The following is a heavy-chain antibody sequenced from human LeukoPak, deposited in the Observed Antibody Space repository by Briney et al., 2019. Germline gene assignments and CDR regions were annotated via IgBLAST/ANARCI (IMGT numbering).Heavy chain of an antibody. CDR3: AKDGDSGSLFDC. D-gene: IGHD1-26*01. CDR1: GFSFSNYW. J-gene: IGHJ4*02. Sequence: QPGGSLRLSCAASGFSFSNYWMHWVRQAPGKGLVWVSRISSDGSDTIYADSVKGRFTMSRDNSKNTLYLLMNSLRAEDTAIYYCAKDGDSGSLFDCWGQGTLVTVSS. V-gene: IGHV3-74*01. CDR2: ISSDGSDT.